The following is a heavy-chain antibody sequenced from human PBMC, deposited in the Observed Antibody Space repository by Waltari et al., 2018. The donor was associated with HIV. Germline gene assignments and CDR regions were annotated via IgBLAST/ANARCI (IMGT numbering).Heavy chain of an antibody. J-gene: IGHJ3*01. Sequence: VQLVESGGELVQPGGSMRLSCAASGFTFNSYWMTWFRQAPGKGLEWLANINQDGSDKFYVDSVKGRFTISRDNTENSLFLQMNSLTAEDTAVYFCTRYYSSKDAFDVWGRGTRVTVSS. CDR2: INQDGSDK. CDR3: TRYYSSKDAFDV. V-gene: IGHV3-7*04. CDR1: GFTFNSYW. D-gene: IGHD2-21*01.